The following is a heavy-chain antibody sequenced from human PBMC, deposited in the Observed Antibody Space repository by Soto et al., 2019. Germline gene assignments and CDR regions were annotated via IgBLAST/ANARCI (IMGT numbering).Heavy chain of an antibody. J-gene: IGHJ5*02. D-gene: IGHD3-3*01. CDR3: ARVKSGLRFLEFDP. CDR1: GGSVSSASYY. CDR2: IYYSGST. V-gene: IGHV4-61*01. Sequence: PSETLSLTCTVSGGSVSSASYYWSWIRQPPGKGLEWIGYIYYSGSTNYNPSLKSRVTISVDTSKNQFSLKLSSVTAADTAVYYCARVKSGLRFLEFDPWGQGTLVTVSS.